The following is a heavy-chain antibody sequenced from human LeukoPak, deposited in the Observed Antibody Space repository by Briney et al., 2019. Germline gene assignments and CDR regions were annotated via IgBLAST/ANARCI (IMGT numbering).Heavy chain of an antibody. J-gene: IGHJ5*02. V-gene: IGHV3-74*01. Sequence: GGSLRLSCAASGFTFNSYWMHWVRHAPGKGLVWVSRMSGDGRSTSYADSVKGRFTISRDSAKNTLYLQMDSLRGEDTAVYYCASGYYGSGSYLTPWGQGTLVTVSS. D-gene: IGHD3-10*01. CDR3: ASGYYGSGSYLTP. CDR1: GFTFNSYW. CDR2: MSGDGRST.